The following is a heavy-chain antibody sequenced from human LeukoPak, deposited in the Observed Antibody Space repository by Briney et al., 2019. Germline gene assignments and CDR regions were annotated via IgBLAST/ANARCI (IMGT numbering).Heavy chain of an antibody. CDR2: IYPGDSDT. V-gene: IGHV5-51*01. J-gene: IGHJ5*02. CDR1: GYSFTSYW. Sequence: GESLKISCKGSGYSFTSYWIGLVRQMPGRGLEWMGIIYPGDSDTRYSPSFQGQVTISADKSISTAYLQWSSLKASDTAMYYCARGGRSGYSSSWFNKFDPWGQGTLVTVSS. CDR3: ARGGRSGYSSSWFNKFDP. D-gene: IGHD6-13*01.